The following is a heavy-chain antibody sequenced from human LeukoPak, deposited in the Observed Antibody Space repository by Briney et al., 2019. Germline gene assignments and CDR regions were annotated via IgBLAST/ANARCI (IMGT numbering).Heavy chain of an antibody. V-gene: IGHV3-30*18. CDR3: AKVVRGDYYYYGMDV. Sequence: GGSLRLSCAASGFTFSSYGMHWVRQAPGKGLEWVAVISYDGSNKYYADSVKGRFTISRDNSKNTLYLQMNSLRAEDTAVYYCAKVVRGDYYYYGMDVWGQGTLVTVSS. J-gene: IGHJ6*02. D-gene: IGHD3-10*02. CDR2: ISYDGSNK. CDR1: GFTFSSYG.